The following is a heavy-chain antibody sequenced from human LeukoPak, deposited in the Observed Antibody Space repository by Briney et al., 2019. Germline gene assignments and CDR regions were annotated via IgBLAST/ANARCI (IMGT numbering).Heavy chain of an antibody. CDR3: ARGGFFDILPGYYKTQYYSPRDV. Sequence: GGSLRLSCAASGFTFSSYAIHWVRQAPGKGLEWVAVISYDGGNKFYADSVKGRITISRENSENTLYLEMNSLRPEDTAVYYCARGGFFDILPGYYKTQYYSPRDVGGRGTRVPVTS. CDR1: GFTFSSYA. V-gene: IGHV3-30*04. CDR2: ISYDGGNK. J-gene: IGHJ6*02. D-gene: IGHD3-9*01.